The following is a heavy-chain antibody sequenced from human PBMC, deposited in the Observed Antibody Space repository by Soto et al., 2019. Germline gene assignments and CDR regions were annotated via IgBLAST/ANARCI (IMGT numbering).Heavy chain of an antibody. CDR1: GFTFSSYW. J-gene: IGHJ6*02. D-gene: IGHD5-18*01. Sequence: GGSLRLSCAASGFTFSSYWMSWVRQAPGKGLEWVANIKQDGSEKYYVDSVKGRFTISRDNAKNSLYLQMNSLRAEDTAVYYCARDRTPAYGYYPLYYSYGMDVWGQATTLTVS. CDR2: IKQDGSEK. V-gene: IGHV3-7*03. CDR3: ARDRTPAYGYYPLYYSYGMDV.